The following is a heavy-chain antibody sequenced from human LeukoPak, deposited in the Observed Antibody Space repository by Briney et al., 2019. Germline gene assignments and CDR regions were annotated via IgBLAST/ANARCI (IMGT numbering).Heavy chain of an antibody. D-gene: IGHD3-10*01. CDR1: GGSISSYY. Sequence: SETLSLTCTVSGGSISSYYWSWIRQPPGKGLECIGYIYYSGSTNYNPSLKSRVTISVDTSKNQFSPKLTTVNAADTAVYYCARQQYASGNSYFLDYWGQGTLVTVSS. CDR3: ARQQYASGNSYFLDY. J-gene: IGHJ4*02. CDR2: IYYSGST. V-gene: IGHV4-59*08.